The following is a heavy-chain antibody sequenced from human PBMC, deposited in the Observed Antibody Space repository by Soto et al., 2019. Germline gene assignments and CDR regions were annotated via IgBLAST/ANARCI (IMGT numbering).Heavy chain of an antibody. Sequence: EVQLVESGGGLVKPGGSLRLSCAASGFTFSSYSMNWVRQAPGKGLEWVSSISSSSSYIYYADSVKGRFTISRDNAKNSLYLQMNSLRAEDTAVYYCARDGTIFGVVTDYWFDPWGQGTLVTVSS. CDR2: ISSSSSYI. D-gene: IGHD3-3*01. J-gene: IGHJ5*02. CDR3: ARDGTIFGVVTDYWFDP. V-gene: IGHV3-21*01. CDR1: GFTFSSYS.